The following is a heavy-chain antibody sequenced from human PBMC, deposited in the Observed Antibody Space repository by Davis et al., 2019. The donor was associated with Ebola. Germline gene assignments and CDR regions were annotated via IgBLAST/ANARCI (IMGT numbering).Heavy chain of an antibody. Sequence: GESLKISCAASGFTFSTYWMSWVRQAPGKGLEWLAFMRYSESDTHYADSVKGRFTISRDNAKNSLYLQMNSLRAEDTAVYYCARVGNAVLFQHWGQGTLVTVSS. CDR2: MRYSESDT. V-gene: IGHV3-7*01. D-gene: IGHD1-1*01. CDR3: ARVGNAVLFQH. J-gene: IGHJ1*01. CDR1: GFTFSTYW.